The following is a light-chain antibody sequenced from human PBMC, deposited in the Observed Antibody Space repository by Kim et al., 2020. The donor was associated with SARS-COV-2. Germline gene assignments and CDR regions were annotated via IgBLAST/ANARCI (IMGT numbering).Light chain of an antibody. CDR3: PXWDSXTVI. CDR2: XDT. Sequence: SYELTQPPSVTVSPGQTASIICSAYKLGDKNVYWYXXXXGQSPVVVIXXDTKRPSGIPERFSGSXSGNTXTLTISGTXAXDEADYYCPXWDSXTVIFGGGTXLT. J-gene: IGLJ2*01. V-gene: IGLV3-1*01. CDR1: KLGDKN.